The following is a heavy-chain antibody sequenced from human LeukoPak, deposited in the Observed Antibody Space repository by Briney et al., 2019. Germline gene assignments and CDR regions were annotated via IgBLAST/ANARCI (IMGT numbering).Heavy chain of an antibody. CDR1: GYTFTSYY. V-gene: IGHV1-46*01. CDR3: ARAPTRNYMDV. Sequence: GASVKVSCKACGYTFTSYYMHWERQAPGQGLEWMGIINPSGGSTSYAQKFQGRVTMTRDTSTSTVYMELSSLRSEDTAVYYCARAPTRNYMDVWGKGTTVTVSS. CDR2: INPSGGST. J-gene: IGHJ6*03.